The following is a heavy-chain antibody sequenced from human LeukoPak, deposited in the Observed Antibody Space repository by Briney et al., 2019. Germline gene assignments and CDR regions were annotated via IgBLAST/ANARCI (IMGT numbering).Heavy chain of an antibody. V-gene: IGHV5-51*01. J-gene: IGHJ4*02. CDR2: IYPGDSDT. CDR3: ARHVGGSYYNGQDDN. Sequence: GESLKISCKGSGYSFSNYWIGWVRQMPGKGLEWMGIIYPGDSDTRYSPSFQGQVTISADKSISTAYLQWSSLKASDTAMYYCARHVGGSYYNGQDDNWGQGTLVTVSS. D-gene: IGHD3-10*01. CDR1: GYSFSNYW.